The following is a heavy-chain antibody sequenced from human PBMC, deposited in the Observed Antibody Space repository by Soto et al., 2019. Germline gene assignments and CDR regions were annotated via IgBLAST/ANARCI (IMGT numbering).Heavy chain of an antibody. J-gene: IGHJ4*02. Sequence: PSETLSLTCTVSGGSISSYYWSWIRQPPGKGLEWIGYIYYSGSTNYNPSLKSRVTISVDTSKNQFSLKLSSVTAADTAVYYCARVARVGYYDSSGYFDYWGQGTLVTVSS. D-gene: IGHD3-22*01. CDR2: IYYSGST. V-gene: IGHV4-59*01. CDR1: GGSISSYY. CDR3: ARVARVGYYDSSGYFDY.